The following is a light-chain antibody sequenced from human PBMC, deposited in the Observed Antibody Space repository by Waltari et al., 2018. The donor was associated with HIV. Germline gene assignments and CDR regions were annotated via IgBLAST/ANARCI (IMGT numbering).Light chain of an antibody. V-gene: IGLV2-14*01. Sequence: QSAPTQPASVSGSPGQSLTISCPGTSNDVGHYKYVSWYQQSPGKAPKLMTYEVSNRPSGVSIRFSGSKSGNTASLTISGLQAEDEADYYCSSYISTTTLFGTGTKVTVL. J-gene: IGLJ1*01. CDR3: SSYISTTTL. CDR1: SNDVGHYKY. CDR2: EVS.